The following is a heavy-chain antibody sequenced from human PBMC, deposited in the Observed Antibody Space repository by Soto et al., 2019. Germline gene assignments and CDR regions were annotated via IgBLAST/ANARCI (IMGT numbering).Heavy chain of an antibody. J-gene: IGHJ4*02. V-gene: IGHV4-59*01. D-gene: IGHD1-26*01. CDR2: SYDSGTA. CDR3: ARAEYSGTAVAY. CDR1: GASINEYY. Sequence: QVQLQESGPGLVKPSETLSLTCTVSGASINEYYWTWIRQPPGKGLEWIGYSYDSGTANYNPSLKSRVTISVDPSKNPFSLILSSVTAADTAVYYCARAEYSGTAVAYLGQGTLVTVSS.